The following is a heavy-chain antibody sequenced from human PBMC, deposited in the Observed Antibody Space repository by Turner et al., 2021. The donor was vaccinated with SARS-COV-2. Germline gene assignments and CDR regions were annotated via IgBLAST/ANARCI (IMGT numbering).Heavy chain of an antibody. J-gene: IGHJ6*03. V-gene: IGHV3-33*01. CDR2: IWYDGSNK. D-gene: IGHD2-8*01. Sequence: QVQLVESGGGVVQPGRSLRLSCEASGFTFSSYGMHWVRQAPGKGLDWVAVIWYDGSNKYYADSVKGRFTVSRDNSKNTLYLQMNSLRAEDTAVYYCARDPNAGYYYMDVWGKGTTVTVSS. CDR3: ARDPNAGYYYMDV. CDR1: GFTFSSYG.